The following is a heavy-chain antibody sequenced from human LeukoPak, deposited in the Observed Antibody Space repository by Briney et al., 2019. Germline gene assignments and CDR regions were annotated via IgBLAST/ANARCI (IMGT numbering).Heavy chain of an antibody. J-gene: IGHJ4*02. Sequence: GGSLRLSCAASGFTVSSDWMSWVRQAPGKGLEWVANIKQDGSEKYYVDSVKGRFTISRDNAKNSLYLQMNSLRAEDTAVYYCARVLGYSYGSDFDYWGQGTRVTVSS. CDR3: ARVLGYSYGSDFDY. V-gene: IGHV3-7*01. CDR2: IKQDGSEK. D-gene: IGHD5-18*01. CDR1: GFTVSSDW.